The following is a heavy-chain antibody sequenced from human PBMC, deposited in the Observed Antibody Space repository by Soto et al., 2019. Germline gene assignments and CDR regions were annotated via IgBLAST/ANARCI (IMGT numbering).Heavy chain of an antibody. D-gene: IGHD2-15*01. V-gene: IGHV6-1*01. CDR1: GDSVSSNSVA. CDR2: TYYRSRWYN. Sequence: SQTLSLTCVISGDSVSSNSVAWNWVRQSPSRGLEWLGRTYYRSRWYNDYAVSVRSRIAINPDTSKNHFSLQLNSVTPDDTAVYYCARSEEDSDYYYYGMEVWGNGNTVTIST. J-gene: IGHJ6*04. CDR3: ARSEEDSDYYYYGMEV.